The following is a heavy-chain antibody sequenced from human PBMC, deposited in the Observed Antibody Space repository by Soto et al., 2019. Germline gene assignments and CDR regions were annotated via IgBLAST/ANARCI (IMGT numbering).Heavy chain of an antibody. CDR1: GFTFSNYA. D-gene: IGHD1-20*01. J-gene: IGHJ4*02. CDR3: ANLRPGITPVDY. Sequence: GGSLRLSCAASGFTFSNYAMTWVRQAPGKGLEWVSTITNNGDSTYYADSVKGRFSISRDNSKNTLYLQMNGLRAGDSAVYFCANLRPGITPVDYWGQGALVTVSS. CDR2: ITNNGDST. V-gene: IGHV3-23*01.